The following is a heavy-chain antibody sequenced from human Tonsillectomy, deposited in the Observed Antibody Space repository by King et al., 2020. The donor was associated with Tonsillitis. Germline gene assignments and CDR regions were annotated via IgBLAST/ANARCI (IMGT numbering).Heavy chain of an antibody. Sequence: VQLVESGGGLVQPGKSLRLSCAASGFRFEDNGMHWVRQTPGKGLEWVSGISWNSGAIDYADSVKVRFTISRDNAKNSLYLQMNSLRAEDTALYYCASQGGAYWGQGTLVTVSS. D-gene: IGHD3-16*01. CDR1: GFRFEDNG. V-gene: IGHV3-9*01. CDR3: ASQGGAY. CDR2: ISWNSGAI. J-gene: IGHJ4*02.